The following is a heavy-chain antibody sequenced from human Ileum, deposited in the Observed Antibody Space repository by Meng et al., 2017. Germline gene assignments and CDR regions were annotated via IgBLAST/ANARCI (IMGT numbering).Heavy chain of an antibody. CDR3: ARVNDNGVCVI. J-gene: IGHJ4*02. D-gene: IGHD2-8*01. CDR1: GGTFSSYA. CDR2: IIPIFGTA. V-gene: IGHV1-69*01. Sequence: VQMVHSWAEVKNPGSSVNVSCKASGGTFSSYAISWVRQAPGQGLEWMGGIIPIFGTANYAQKFQGRVTITADESTSTAYMELSSLRSEDTAVYYCARVNDNGVCVIWGQGTLVTVSS.